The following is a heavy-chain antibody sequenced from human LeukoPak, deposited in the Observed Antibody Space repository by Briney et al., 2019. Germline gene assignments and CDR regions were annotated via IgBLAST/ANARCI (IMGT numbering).Heavy chain of an antibody. J-gene: IGHJ3*02. CDR3: ARDANYHDGSNYYDVLDI. CDR1: GFTFTDYW. V-gene: IGHV3-7*01. CDR2: IKGGGSRK. Sequence: GGSLRLSCAASGFTFTDYWMAWVRQVPGKGLEWVANIKGGGSRKYYLDSVKGRYTISRDNARNSVNLEMSSLRADDTAMYYCARDANYHDGSNYYDVLDIWGQGTMVTVSS. D-gene: IGHD3-22*01.